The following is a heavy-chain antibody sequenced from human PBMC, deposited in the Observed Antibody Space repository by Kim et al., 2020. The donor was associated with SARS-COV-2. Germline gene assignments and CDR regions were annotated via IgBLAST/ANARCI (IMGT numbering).Heavy chain of an antibody. CDR1: GFTFSSYA. Sequence: GGSLRLSCAASGFTFSSYAMSWVRQAPGKGLEWVSAISGSGGSTYYADSVKGRFTISRDNSKNTLYLQMNSLRAEDTAVYYCAKDSIMITFGGVIGRGFDYWGQGTLVTVSS. V-gene: IGHV3-23*01. CDR2: ISGSGGST. J-gene: IGHJ4*02. D-gene: IGHD3-16*01. CDR3: AKDSIMITFGGVIGRGFDY.